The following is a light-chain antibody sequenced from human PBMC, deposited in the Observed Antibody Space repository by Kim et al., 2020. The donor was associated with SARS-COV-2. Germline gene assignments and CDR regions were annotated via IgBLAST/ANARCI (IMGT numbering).Light chain of an antibody. CDR2: GAS. Sequence: DIQMTQSPSSLSAFVGDRVTITCRASQSISSYLNWYQQKPGKAPKLLIYGASSLQSGVPSRFSGSGSGTDFTLTISSLQPVDFATYYCQPSYSTPLTFGGGTKVDIK. CDR3: QPSYSTPLT. CDR1: QSISSY. J-gene: IGKJ4*01. V-gene: IGKV1-39*01.